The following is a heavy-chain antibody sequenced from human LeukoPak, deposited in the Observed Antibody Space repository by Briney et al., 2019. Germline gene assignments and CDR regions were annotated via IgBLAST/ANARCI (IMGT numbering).Heavy chain of an antibody. Sequence: SETLSLTCTVSSDSISSYYWGWIRQPPGKGLEWIAYVHYSGSTSYNPSLKSRVTISIDTSKNQFSLKLSSVTAADTAVYYCAGYGSGSYYKAFDYWGQGTLVTVSS. CDR3: AGYGSGSYYKAFDY. D-gene: IGHD3-10*01. J-gene: IGHJ4*02. CDR1: SDSISSYY. V-gene: IGHV4-59*01. CDR2: VHYSGST.